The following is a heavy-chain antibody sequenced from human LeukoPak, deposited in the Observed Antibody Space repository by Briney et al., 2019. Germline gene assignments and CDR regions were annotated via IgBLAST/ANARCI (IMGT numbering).Heavy chain of an antibody. CDR3: ARIDYYGSGDRGFFDY. D-gene: IGHD3-10*01. CDR2: ISSGGST. J-gene: IGHJ4*02. CDR1: GGSIDSTIYY. V-gene: IGHV4-39*02. Sequence: SETLSLTCTVSGGSIDSTIYYWGWIRQPTGKGLEWIASISSGGSTYYNPSLKSPVTISVDTSKNHFSLKLSSATAADTAMYYCARIDYYGSGDRGFFDYWGLGTLVTVSS.